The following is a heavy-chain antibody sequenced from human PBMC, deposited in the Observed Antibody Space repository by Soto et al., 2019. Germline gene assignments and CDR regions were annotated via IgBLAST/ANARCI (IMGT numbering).Heavy chain of an antibody. CDR2: IYYSGST. CDR3: ARGTTYYRQIDY. V-gene: IGHV4-59*01. J-gene: IGHJ4*02. D-gene: IGHD3-10*01. CDR1: GGSISSYY. Sequence: PSETLSLTCTVSGGSISSYYWSWIRQPPGKGLEWIGYIYYSGSTNYNPSLKSRVTISIEASKKQFSLNLTSVTAADTAVYYCARGTTYYRQIDYWGQGTLVTVSS.